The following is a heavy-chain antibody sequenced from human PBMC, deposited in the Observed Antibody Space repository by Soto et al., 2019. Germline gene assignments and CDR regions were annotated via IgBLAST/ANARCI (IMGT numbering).Heavy chain of an antibody. Sequence: QVQLVESGGGMVQPGRSLRLSCAASGFTFSSYGMHWVRQAPGKGLEWVAVISYDGSNKYYGDSVKGRFTISRDNSKNTTYLQMNSLRAEDTAVYYCAKDRYGSGSYKDSWGQGTLVTVSS. V-gene: IGHV3-30*18. CDR3: AKDRYGSGSYKDS. CDR2: ISYDGSNK. D-gene: IGHD3-10*01. CDR1: GFTFSSYG. J-gene: IGHJ4*02.